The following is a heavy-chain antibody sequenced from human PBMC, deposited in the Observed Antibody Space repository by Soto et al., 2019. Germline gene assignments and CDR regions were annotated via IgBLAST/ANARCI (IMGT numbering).Heavy chain of an antibody. V-gene: IGHV5-10-1*01. D-gene: IGHD2-15*01. Sequence: GESLKISSRGSGYKFTSYLSNWVRQTPGKGLEWMWRIDPRDSYSYYSPSFRGHVTISLDPSFSTAYLQWSGLKASDTAIYYCARRSVASGDYSDLLGQGTLVTVSS. CDR2: IDPRDSYS. J-gene: IGHJ4*02. CDR3: ARRSVASGDYSDL. CDR1: GYKFTSYL.